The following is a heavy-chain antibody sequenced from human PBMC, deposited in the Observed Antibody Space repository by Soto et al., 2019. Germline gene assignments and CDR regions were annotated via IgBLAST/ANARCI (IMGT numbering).Heavy chain of an antibody. CDR3: ARALHYYDSSGYKRGFDY. D-gene: IGHD3-22*01. CDR2: IYYSGST. CDR1: GGSISSGGYY. V-gene: IGHV4-31*03. Sequence: QVQLQESGPGLVKPSQTLSLTCTVSGGSISSGGYYWSWIRQHPGKGLEWIGYIYYSGSTYYNPSLKSRVTTSGDTSKNQFSLKLSSVTAADTAVYYCARALHYYDSSGYKRGFDYWGQGTLVTVSS. J-gene: IGHJ4*02.